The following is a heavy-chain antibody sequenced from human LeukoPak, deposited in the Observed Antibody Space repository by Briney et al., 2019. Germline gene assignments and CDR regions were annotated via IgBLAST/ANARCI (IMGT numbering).Heavy chain of an antibody. J-gene: IGHJ4*02. Sequence: GASVKVSCKASGGTFSSYAMSWVRQAPGQGLEWMGRIIPILGIANYAQKFQGRVTITADKSTSTAYMELSSLRSEDTAVYYCARALYDYVWGSYRYTGEVWGQGTPVTVSS. D-gene: IGHD3-16*02. CDR3: ARALYDYVWGSYRYTGEV. V-gene: IGHV1-69*04. CDR1: GGTFSSYA. CDR2: IIPILGIA.